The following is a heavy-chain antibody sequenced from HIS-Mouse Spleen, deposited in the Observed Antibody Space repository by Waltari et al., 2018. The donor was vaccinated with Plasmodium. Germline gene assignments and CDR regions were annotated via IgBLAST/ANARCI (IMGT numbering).Heavy chain of an antibody. CDR2: ISSSSSYI. J-gene: IGHJ2*01. V-gene: IGHV3-21*01. Sequence: EVQLVESGGGLVKPGGSLSLSCAASGFPFSSYSLNWVRQAPGNGLEWVSSISSSSSYIYDADAVKCRFNISRDNAKNSLYLQMNSLRAEDTDVYYCAREDILTGYYNDYWYFDLWGRGTLVTVSS. D-gene: IGHD3-9*01. CDR1: GFPFSSYS. CDR3: AREDILTGYYNDYWYFDL.